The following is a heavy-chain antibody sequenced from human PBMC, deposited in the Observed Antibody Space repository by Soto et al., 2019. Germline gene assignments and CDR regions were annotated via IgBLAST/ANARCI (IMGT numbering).Heavy chain of an antibody. Sequence: EVQLVESGGGLVQPGGSLRLSCAASGFTFSSYWMHWVRQAPGKGLVWVSRINSDGSSTSYADSVKGRFTISRDNAKNSLYLQMNSLRAEDTAVYSCASVRDEWAAVRYFDYWGQGTLVTVSS. CDR2: INSDGSST. CDR3: ASVRDEWAAVRYFDY. V-gene: IGHV3-74*01. CDR1: GFTFSSYW. D-gene: IGHD6-13*01. J-gene: IGHJ4*02.